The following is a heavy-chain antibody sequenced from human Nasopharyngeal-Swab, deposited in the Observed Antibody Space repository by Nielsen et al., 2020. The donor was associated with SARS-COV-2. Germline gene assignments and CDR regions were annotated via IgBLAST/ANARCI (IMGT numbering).Heavy chain of an antibody. J-gene: IGHJ6*03. V-gene: IGHV3-23*01. CDR2: FSGSGGST. Sequence: GGSLRLSCAASGFTFSSYAMSWVRQAPGKGLEWVSAFSGSGGSTYYADSVKGRFTISRDNSKNTLYLQMNSLRAEDTAVYYCAKDSWDIVVVVAVPYYYYYMDVWGKGTTVTVSS. D-gene: IGHD2-15*01. CDR3: AKDSWDIVVVVAVPYYYYYMDV. CDR1: GFTFSSYA.